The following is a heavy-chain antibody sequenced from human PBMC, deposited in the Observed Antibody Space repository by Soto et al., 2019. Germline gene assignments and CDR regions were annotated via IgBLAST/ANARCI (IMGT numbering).Heavy chain of an antibody. CDR3: ARSAGFLVFWFDP. CDR2: IYYSGST. J-gene: IGHJ5*02. D-gene: IGHD2-2*01. Sequence: PSETLSLTCTVSGGSISSSSYYWGWIRQPPGKGLEWIGSIYYSGSTYYNPSLKSRVTISVDTSKNQFSLKLSSVTAADTAVYYCARSAGFLVFWFDPWGQGTLVTVSS. V-gene: IGHV4-39*01. CDR1: GGSISSSSYY.